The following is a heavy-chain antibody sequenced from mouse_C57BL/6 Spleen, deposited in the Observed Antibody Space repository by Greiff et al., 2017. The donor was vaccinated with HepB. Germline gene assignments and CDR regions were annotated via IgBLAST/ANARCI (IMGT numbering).Heavy chain of an antibody. CDR2: IYPGDGDT. CDR3: ARYITTVDFYFDY. J-gene: IGHJ2*01. CDR1: GYAFSSSW. V-gene: IGHV1-82*01. Sequence: VQVVESGPELVKPGASVKISCKASGYAFSSSWMNWVKQRPGKGLEWIGRIYPGDGDTNYNGKFKGKATLTADKSSSTAYMQLSSLTSEDSAVYFCARYITTVDFYFDYWGQGTTLTVSS. D-gene: IGHD1-1*01.